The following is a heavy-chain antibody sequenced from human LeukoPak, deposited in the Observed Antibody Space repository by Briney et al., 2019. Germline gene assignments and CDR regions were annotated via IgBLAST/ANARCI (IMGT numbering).Heavy chain of an antibody. Sequence: GGSLRLSCAASGFAFSSYVMTWVRQAPGKGLEWVSSISSGSTYIYYADSVKGRFSISRDNAKNSPYLQMNSLRAKDTAVYYCATYGDYVFSYWGQGTLVTVSS. CDR2: ISSGSTYI. J-gene: IGHJ4*02. V-gene: IGHV3-21*01. CDR1: GFAFSSYV. CDR3: ATYGDYVFSY. D-gene: IGHD4-17*01.